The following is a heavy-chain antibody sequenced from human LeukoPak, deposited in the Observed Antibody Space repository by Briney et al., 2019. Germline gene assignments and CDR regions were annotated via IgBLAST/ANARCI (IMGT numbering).Heavy chain of an antibody. V-gene: IGHV4-39*06. Sequence: PSETLSLTCSISGGSISSSSHHWGWIRQPPGKGLEWIGSIYYSGSTYCNPSLKSRVTISLDTSKNQFTLKLNSMTAADTAVYYCARDFGYAYGPFDYWGQGTLVTVSS. J-gene: IGHJ4*02. CDR1: GGSISSSSHH. D-gene: IGHD5-18*01. CDR3: ARDFGYAYGPFDY. CDR2: IYYSGST.